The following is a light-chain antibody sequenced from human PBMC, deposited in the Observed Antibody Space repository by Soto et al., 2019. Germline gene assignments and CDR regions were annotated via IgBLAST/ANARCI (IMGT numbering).Light chain of an antibody. Sequence: DIQMTQSPSPLSASVGDRVTITCRASQSISSWLAWYQQKPGKAPKLLIYAASTLQSGVPSRFSGSGSGTDFTLTISRLEPEDFAVYYCQQYGGSHGTFGQGTKVDIK. V-gene: IGKV1-5*01. CDR1: QSISSW. CDR3: QQYGGSHGT. CDR2: AAS. J-gene: IGKJ1*01.